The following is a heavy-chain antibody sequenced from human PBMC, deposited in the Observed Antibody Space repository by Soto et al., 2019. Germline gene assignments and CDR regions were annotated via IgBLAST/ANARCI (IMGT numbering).Heavy chain of an antibody. CDR3: ARDPYYDILTGPN. J-gene: IGHJ4*02. D-gene: IGHD3-9*01. Sequence: SETLSLTCTVSGGSISSGDYYWSWIRQPPGKGLEWIGYIYYSGSTYYNPSLKSRVTISVDTSKNQFSLKLSSVTAADTAVYYCARDPYYDILTGPNWGQGTLVTVPQ. CDR1: GGSISSGDYY. V-gene: IGHV4-30-4*01. CDR2: IYYSGST.